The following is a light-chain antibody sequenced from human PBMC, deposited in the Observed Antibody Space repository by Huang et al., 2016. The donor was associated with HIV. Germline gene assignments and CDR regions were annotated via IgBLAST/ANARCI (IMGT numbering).Light chain of an antibody. CDR3: QQYDNFLS. J-gene: IGKJ3*01. CDR1: QDISSY. CDR2: DAS. V-gene: IGKV1-33*01. Sequence: DIQMTQFPSSLSASVGDRVTITCQASQDISSYLNWYQQKPGKAPKLLIYDASNLETGVPSRFSGSVSGTDFTFTISSLQSEDIATYYCQQYDNFLSFGPGTKVDIK.